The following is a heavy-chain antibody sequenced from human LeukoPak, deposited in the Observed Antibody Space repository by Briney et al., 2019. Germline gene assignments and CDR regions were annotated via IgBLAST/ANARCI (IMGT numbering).Heavy chain of an antibody. V-gene: IGHV3-53*01. CDR3: AREMVRGVIDY. CDR2: IYSGGST. Sequence: PGGSVRLSCAASGFTVSSNYMSWVRQAPGKGLEGVSVIYSGGSTYYAASVKGRFTISRDNSKNTLYLQMNSLRAEDTAVYYCAREMVRGVIDYWGQGTLVTVSS. CDR1: GFTVSSNY. D-gene: IGHD3-10*01. J-gene: IGHJ4*02.